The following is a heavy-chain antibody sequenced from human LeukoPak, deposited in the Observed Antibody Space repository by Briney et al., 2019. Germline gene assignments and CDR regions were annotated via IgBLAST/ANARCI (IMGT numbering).Heavy chain of an antibody. Sequence: PSETLSLTCTVSGGSISSSSYYWGWIRQPPGKGLEWIGSIYYSGSTYYNPSLKSRVTISVDTSKNQFSLKLSSVTAADAAVYYCATMDFYFGYSGQGTLVTVSS. CDR1: GGSISSSSYY. D-gene: IGHD3/OR15-3a*01. CDR2: IYYSGST. V-gene: IGHV4-39*01. J-gene: IGHJ4*02. CDR3: ATMDFYFGY.